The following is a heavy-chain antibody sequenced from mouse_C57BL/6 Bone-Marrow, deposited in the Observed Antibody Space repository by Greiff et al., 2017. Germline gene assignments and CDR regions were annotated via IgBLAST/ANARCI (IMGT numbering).Heavy chain of an antibody. CDR2: IFPGDGDS. V-gene: IGHV1-80*01. D-gene: IGHD1-1*01. J-gene: IGHJ3*01. CDR1: GYAFSSYW. Sequence: VQLPPSWAELVKPGASVKISCKASGYAFSSYWMNWVKQRPGTGLEWIGQIFPGDGDSNFTGTFKGKATLTADQSSSPAYMQLSSLTSEDSAVYVCARHYGSSLFAYWGQGTLVTVSA. CDR3: ARHYGSSLFAY.